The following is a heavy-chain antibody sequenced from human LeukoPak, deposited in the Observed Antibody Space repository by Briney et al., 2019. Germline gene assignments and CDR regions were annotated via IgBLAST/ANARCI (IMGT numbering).Heavy chain of an antibody. CDR1: GFTFSSYS. J-gene: IGHJ3*02. CDR2: ISSSSSYI. V-gene: IGHV3-21*01. D-gene: IGHD3-22*01. Sequence: PGGSLRLSCAASGFTFSSYSMNWVRQVPGKGLEWVSSISSSSSYIYYADSVKGRFTISRDNAKNSLYLQMNSLRAEDTAVYYCARVRRQNYDSSGYRPIWGQGTMVTVSS. CDR3: ARVRRQNYDSSGYRPI.